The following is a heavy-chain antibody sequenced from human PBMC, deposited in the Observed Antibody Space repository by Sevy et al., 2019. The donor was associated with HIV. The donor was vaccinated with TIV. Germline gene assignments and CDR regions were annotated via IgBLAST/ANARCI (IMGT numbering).Heavy chain of an antibody. CDR1: GGSITSGGYY. V-gene: IGHV4-31*03. CDR3: ARVHYYDSITLKPSYFDY. D-gene: IGHD3-22*01. Sequence: TLSLTCTVSGGSITSGGYYWSWIRQHPGKGLEWIGYIYYSGSTYYNPSLKSRVTMSVDTSKNQFSLKLSSVTAADTAVYYCARVHYYDSITLKPSYFDYWGQGTLVTVSS. CDR2: IYYSGST. J-gene: IGHJ4*02.